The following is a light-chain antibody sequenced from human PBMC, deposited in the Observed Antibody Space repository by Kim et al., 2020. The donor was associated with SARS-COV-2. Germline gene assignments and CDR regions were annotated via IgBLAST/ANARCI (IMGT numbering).Light chain of an antibody. J-gene: IGLJ1*01. CDR3: QAWDRSTYV. CDR2: QDK. Sequence: SYELTQPPSVSVSPGQTASITCSGNKLGDKYTSWYQQKPGQSPVLVIYQDKKRPSGIPERFSGSNSGNTATLTISGTQAMDEADYYCQAWDRSTYVFGTGTQVTVL. V-gene: IGLV3-1*01. CDR1: KLGDKY.